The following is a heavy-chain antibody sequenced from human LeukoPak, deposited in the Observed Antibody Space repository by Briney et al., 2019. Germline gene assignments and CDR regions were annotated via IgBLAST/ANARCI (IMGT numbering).Heavy chain of an antibody. D-gene: IGHD4-17*01. Sequence: KPGGPLRLSCAASGFTFSSYTMNWVRQAPGKGLEWVSSISVTSSYRYYADSVKGRFTISRDNAKNSLYLQMNSLRAEDTAVYYCAREYTVATALITLGEVDYWGQGTLVTVSS. V-gene: IGHV3-21*01. CDR3: AREYTVATALITLGEVDY. J-gene: IGHJ4*02. CDR2: ISVTSSYR. CDR1: GFTFSSYT.